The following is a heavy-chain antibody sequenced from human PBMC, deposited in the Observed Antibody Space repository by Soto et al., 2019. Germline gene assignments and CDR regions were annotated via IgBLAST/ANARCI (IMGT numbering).Heavy chain of an antibody. D-gene: IGHD6-19*01. CDR2: IYYSGST. Sequence: SETLSLTCTVSGGSISSYYWSWIRQPPGKGLEWIGYIYYSGSTNYNPSLKSRVTISVDTSKNQFSLKLSSVTAADTAVYYCARQVGGWASWYFDYWGQGTLVTVSS. V-gene: IGHV4-59*08. J-gene: IGHJ4*02. CDR3: ARQVGGWASWYFDY. CDR1: GGSISSYY.